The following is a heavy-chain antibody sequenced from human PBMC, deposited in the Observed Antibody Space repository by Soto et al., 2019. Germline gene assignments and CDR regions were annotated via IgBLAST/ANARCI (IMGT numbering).Heavy chain of an antibody. J-gene: IGHJ4*02. CDR3: ARDSSSSGWYEFFDY. CDR2: IWYDGSNK. Sequence: GGSLRLSCAASGFTFSSYGMHWVRQAPGKGLEWVAVIWYDGSNKYYADSVKGRFTISRDNSKNTLYLQMNSLRAEDTAVYYCARDSSSSGWYEFFDYWGQGTLVTVSS. CDR1: GFTFSSYG. D-gene: IGHD6-19*01. V-gene: IGHV3-33*01.